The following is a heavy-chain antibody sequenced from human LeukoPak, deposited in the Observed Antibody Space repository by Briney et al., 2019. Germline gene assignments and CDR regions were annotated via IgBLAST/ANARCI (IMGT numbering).Heavy chain of an antibody. D-gene: IGHD4-17*01. CDR1: GGSISSGSYY. J-gene: IGHJ4*02. CDR2: IYTSGST. V-gene: IGHV4-61*02. Sequence: SETLSLTCTVSGGSISSGSYYWRWIRQPAGKGLEWIGRIYTSGSTNYNPSLKSRVTISVDTSKNQFSLKLSSVTAADTAVYYCARLILDHDYGDQYFDYWGQGTLVTVSS. CDR3: ARLILDHDYGDQYFDY.